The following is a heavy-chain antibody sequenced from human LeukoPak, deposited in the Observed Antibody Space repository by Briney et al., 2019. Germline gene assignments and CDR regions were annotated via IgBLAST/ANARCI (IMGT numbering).Heavy chain of an antibody. CDR3: ARDLFSVTVVRGEDDIDY. CDR1: GFTFSSYN. D-gene: IGHD3-10*01. V-gene: IGHV3-48*01. Sequence: GGSLRLSCSASGFTFSSYNMNWVRQAPGKGLEWVSYISSSSTTTYYADSVKGRFTIFRDNAKNSLYLQMNSLRAEDTAVYYCARDLFSVTVVRGEDDIDYWGQGTLVTVSS. CDR2: ISSSSTTT. J-gene: IGHJ4*02.